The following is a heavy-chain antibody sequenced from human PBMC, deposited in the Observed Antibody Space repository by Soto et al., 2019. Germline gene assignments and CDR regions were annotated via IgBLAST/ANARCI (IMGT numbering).Heavy chain of an antibody. CDR2: INQDESEK. CDR1: GFTFSTYA. Sequence: PGGSLRLSCAASGFTFSTYAMTWVRQAPGKGLEWVANINQDESEKYYVDSVKGRFTISRDNARSSLYLQLNSLSTEDTAVYHCAVHDKWTFAHWGQGTLVTVSS. D-gene: IGHD1-1*01. CDR3: AVHDKWTFAH. J-gene: IGHJ4*02. V-gene: IGHV3-7*01.